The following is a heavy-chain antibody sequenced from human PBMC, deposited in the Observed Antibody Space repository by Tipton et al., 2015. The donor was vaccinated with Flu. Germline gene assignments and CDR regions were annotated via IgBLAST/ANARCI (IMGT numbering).Heavy chain of an antibody. D-gene: IGHD4-11*01. CDR2: MYHSGSS. Sequence: LRLSCTISGDSISSRYYWSWIRQPPGKGLEWIWYMYHSGSSNYNPSLKSRLTVSVDRSKNQFSLKLSSVTAADTAVYYCARRDYSNYVSVPENWFDSWGERTLVTVSS. V-gene: IGHV4-59*08. CDR3: ARRDYSNYVSVPENWFDS. CDR1: GDSISSRYY. J-gene: IGHJ5*01.